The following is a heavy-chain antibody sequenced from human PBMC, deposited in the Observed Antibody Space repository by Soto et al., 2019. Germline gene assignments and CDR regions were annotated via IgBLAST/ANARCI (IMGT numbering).Heavy chain of an antibody. CDR2: IIPIFGTA. V-gene: IGHV1-69*01. J-gene: IGHJ4*02. Sequence: QVQLVQSGAEVKKPGSSVKVSCKASGGTFSSYAISWVRQAPGQGLEWMGGIIPIFGTANYAQKFQGRVTITAYESTRTGYMELSSLRSENTAVYYCAFGIAARGYYFDYWGQGTLVTVSS. CDR3: AFGIAARGYYFDY. CDR1: GGTFSSYA. D-gene: IGHD6-6*01.